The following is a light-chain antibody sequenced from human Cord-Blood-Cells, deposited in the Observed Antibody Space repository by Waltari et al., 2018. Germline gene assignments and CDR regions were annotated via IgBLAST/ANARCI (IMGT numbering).Light chain of an antibody. CDR3: SSYTSSSVV. Sequence: QSALTQPAPVSGSPGQSLTISCTGTSSDVGGYNSVSWYQQPPGKAPKLMIYDVSNRPSGVSNRFSGSKSGNTASLTISGLQAEDEADYYCSSYTSSSVVFGGGTKLTVL. J-gene: IGLJ2*01. V-gene: IGLV2-14*01. CDR1: SSDVGGYNS. CDR2: DVS.